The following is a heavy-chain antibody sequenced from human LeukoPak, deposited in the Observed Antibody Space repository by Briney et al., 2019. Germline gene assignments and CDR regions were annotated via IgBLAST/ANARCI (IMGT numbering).Heavy chain of an antibody. CDR1: GFTFSSYA. D-gene: IGHD3-16*01. CDR3: ARASWVSSTDAVR. Sequence: GGSLRLSCAASGFTFSSYAMTWVRQAPDKGLEWVSAISGSDGSTYYADSVKGRFTLYSDSSTNTVYFQLNNLRVEDTAIYYCARASWVSSTDAVRWGQGTLVTVSS. CDR2: ISGSDGST. V-gene: IGHV3-23*01. J-gene: IGHJ4*02.